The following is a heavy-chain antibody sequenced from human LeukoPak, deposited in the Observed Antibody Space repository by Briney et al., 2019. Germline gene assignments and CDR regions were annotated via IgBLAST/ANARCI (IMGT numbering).Heavy chain of an antibody. Sequence: GGSLRLSCAASGFTFSSYGMHWVRQAPGKGLEWVAFIRYDGSNKYYADSVKGRFTISRDNSKNTLYLQMNSLRAEDTAVYYCARDPEYSYGHAFDIWGQGTMVTVSS. D-gene: IGHD5-18*01. V-gene: IGHV3-30*02. CDR1: GFTFSSYG. J-gene: IGHJ3*02. CDR3: ARDPEYSYGHAFDI. CDR2: IRYDGSNK.